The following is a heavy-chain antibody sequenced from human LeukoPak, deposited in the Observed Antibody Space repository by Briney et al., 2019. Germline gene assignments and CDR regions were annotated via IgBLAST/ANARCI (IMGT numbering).Heavy chain of an antibody. CDR1: GFTFSSYY. CDR2: IGTAGDT. J-gene: IGHJ6*02. D-gene: IGHD2-2*01. V-gene: IGHV3-13*04. CDR3: AKYQYGYGMDV. Sequence: GGSLRLSCAASGFTFSSYYMHWVRHATGKGLEWVSAIGTAGDTYYPGSVKGRFTISRENAKNSLYLQMNSLRAGDTAVYYCAKYQYGYGMDVWGQGTTVTVSS.